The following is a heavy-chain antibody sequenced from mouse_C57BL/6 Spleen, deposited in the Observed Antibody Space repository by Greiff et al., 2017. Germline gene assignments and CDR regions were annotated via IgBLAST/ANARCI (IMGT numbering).Heavy chain of an antibody. D-gene: IGHD1-1*01. CDR1: GFTFSDYG. CDR3: ARTDYYGSGDY. J-gene: IGHJ2*01. Sequence: DVMLVESGGGLVKPGGSLKLSCAASGFTFSDYGMHWVRQAPEKGLEWVAYISSGSSTIYYADTVKGRFTISRDNAKNTLFLQMTSLRAEDTAMYYCARTDYYGSGDYWGQGTTLTVSS. V-gene: IGHV5-17*01. CDR2: ISSGSSTI.